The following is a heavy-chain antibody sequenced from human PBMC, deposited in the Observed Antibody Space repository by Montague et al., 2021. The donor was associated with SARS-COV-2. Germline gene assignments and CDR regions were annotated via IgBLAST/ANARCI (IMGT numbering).Heavy chain of an antibody. CDR2: MYYSGST. Sequence: SETLSLTCTVPGGSISNYYWSWIRQSPGKGLEWIAYMYYSGSTKYNPSLKSRATISVDTSKNQFSLTLSSMTAADTAVYYCARARGGTIFGVIGAYNGMDIWGQGTTVTVS. J-gene: IGHJ6*02. CDR3: ARARGGTIFGVIGAYNGMDI. CDR1: GGSISNYY. D-gene: IGHD3-3*01. V-gene: IGHV4-59*01.